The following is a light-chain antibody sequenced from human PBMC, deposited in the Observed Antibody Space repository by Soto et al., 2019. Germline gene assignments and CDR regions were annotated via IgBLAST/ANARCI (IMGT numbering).Light chain of an antibody. CDR2: RNS. CDR3: AAWDDNLSGLYV. V-gene: IGLV1-47*01. J-gene: IGLJ1*01. CDR1: APTLGRNY. Sequence: QSALPQPPSACGAPGARDTISFFGSAPTLGRNYVYWYQQLPGTAPKLLIYRNSQRPSGVPDRFSGSKSGTSASLAISGLRSEDEADYYCAAWDDNLSGLYVFGAGTKVTVL.